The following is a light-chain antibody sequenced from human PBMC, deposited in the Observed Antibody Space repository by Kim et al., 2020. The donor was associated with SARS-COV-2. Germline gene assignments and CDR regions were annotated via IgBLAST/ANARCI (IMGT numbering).Light chain of an antibody. CDR2: YNSDGSH. V-gene: IGLV4-69*01. Sequence: QLVLTQLPSASASLGASVKLTCTLSSGHSSNAIAWHQQQSEKGPRYLMKYNSDGSHSKGDGIPDRFSGSSSGAERYLTISSLQSEDEADYYCQTWGTDIVVFGGGTQLTVL. J-gene: IGLJ2*01. CDR1: SGHSSNA. CDR3: QTWGTDIVV.